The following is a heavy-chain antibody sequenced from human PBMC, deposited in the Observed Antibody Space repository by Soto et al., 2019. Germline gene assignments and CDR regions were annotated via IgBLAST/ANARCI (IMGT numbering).Heavy chain of an antibody. V-gene: IGHV4-4*07. J-gene: IGHJ5*02. CDR1: GGAISGYY. CDR3: ARGQRFSDWFDP. Sequence: SETLSLTCTVTGGAISGYYWTWIRQSDGEGLEWIGRIYSSGSTNYNPSLKSRVTISLDTSMNYFSPRLSSVTAADTAVYYCARGQRFSDWFDPWGQGTLVTVSS. CDR2: IYSSGST. D-gene: IGHD3-3*01.